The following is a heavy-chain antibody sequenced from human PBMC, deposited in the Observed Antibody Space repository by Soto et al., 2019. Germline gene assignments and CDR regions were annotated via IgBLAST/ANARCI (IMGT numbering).Heavy chain of an antibody. CDR2: VNHGGST. J-gene: IGHJ4*02. CDR3: ARAAVAAGGPFDK. D-gene: IGHD2-15*01. V-gene: IGHV4-34*01. Sequence: QVQLHQGSAGLLKPAETLTLTCAVSGGSFSGCFWGWIRQPPGKGLEWIGEVNHGGSTNYNPSLKSRVTISSATSTNHFSLTVRSVTAADAAVYYCARAAVAAGGPFDKWGQGALVTVSS. CDR1: GGSFSGCF.